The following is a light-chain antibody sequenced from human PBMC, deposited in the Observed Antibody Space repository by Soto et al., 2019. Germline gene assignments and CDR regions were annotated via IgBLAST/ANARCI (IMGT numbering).Light chain of an antibody. CDR1: SSDVGGYNY. Sequence: QSVLTQPASVSGSPGQSITISCTGTSSDVGGYNYVSWYQQHPGKAPKLMIYDVRNRPSGVSNRFPGSKSGNTASLTISGLQAEDEADYYCSSYTGISTPVAFGGGTKLTVL. CDR2: DVR. V-gene: IGLV2-14*03. CDR3: SSYTGISTPVA. J-gene: IGLJ2*01.